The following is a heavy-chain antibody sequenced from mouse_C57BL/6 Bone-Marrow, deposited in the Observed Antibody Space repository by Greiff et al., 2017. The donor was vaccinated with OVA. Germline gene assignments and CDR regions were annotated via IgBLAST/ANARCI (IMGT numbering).Heavy chain of an antibody. CDR3: TTEGVYYDYYYAMDY. CDR2: IDPENGDT. D-gene: IGHD2-4*01. V-gene: IGHV14-4*01. CDR1: GFNIKDDY. Sequence: EVQLQQSGAELVRPGASVKLSCTASGFNIKDDYMHWVKQRPEQGLEWIGWIDPENGDTEYASKFQGKATITADTSSNTAYLQLSSLTSEDTAVYYGTTEGVYYDYYYAMDYWGQGTSVTVSS. J-gene: IGHJ4*01.